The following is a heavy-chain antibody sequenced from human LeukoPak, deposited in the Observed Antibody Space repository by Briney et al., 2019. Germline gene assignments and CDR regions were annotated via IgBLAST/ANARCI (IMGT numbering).Heavy chain of an antibody. J-gene: IGHJ1*01. D-gene: IGHD2-15*01. V-gene: IGHV3-23*01. Sequence: GGSLRLSCAASGFSFTTYAMSWVRQAPGKGLEWVSAISNTGGSTYYADSVKGRFTISRDKSKNTLSLQMNSLRAEDTAVYYCAQQVGYCSSGSCYFTYWGQGTLVTVSS. CDR3: AQQVGYCSSGSCYFTY. CDR2: ISNTGGST. CDR1: GFSFTTYA.